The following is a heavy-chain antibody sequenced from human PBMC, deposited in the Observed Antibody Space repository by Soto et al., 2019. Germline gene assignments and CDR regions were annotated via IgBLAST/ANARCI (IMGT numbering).Heavy chain of an antibody. V-gene: IGHV1-69*13. CDR2: IIPIFGTA. Sequence: SVKVSCKASGGTFSSYAISWVRQAPGQGLEWMGGIIPIFGTANYAQKFQGRVTITADESTSTAYMELSSLRSEDTAVYYCAREGYCSSTSCYTWAFDIWGQGTMGTVSS. D-gene: IGHD2-2*02. CDR3: AREGYCSSTSCYTWAFDI. CDR1: GGTFSSYA. J-gene: IGHJ3*02.